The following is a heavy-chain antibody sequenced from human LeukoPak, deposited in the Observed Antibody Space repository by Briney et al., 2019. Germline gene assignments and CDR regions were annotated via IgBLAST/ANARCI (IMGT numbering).Heavy chain of an antibody. V-gene: IGHV4-59*01. J-gene: IGHJ6*02. Sequence: PSETLSLTCTVSGGSISSYYWSWIRQPPGKGLEWIGYIYYSGSTNYNPSLKSRVTISVDTSKNQFSLKLSSVTAADTAVYYCARVHDSLAYYYYYGMDVWGQGTTVTVSS. CDR3: ARVHDSLAYYYYYGMDV. D-gene: IGHD3-22*01. CDR2: IYYSGST. CDR1: GGSISSYY.